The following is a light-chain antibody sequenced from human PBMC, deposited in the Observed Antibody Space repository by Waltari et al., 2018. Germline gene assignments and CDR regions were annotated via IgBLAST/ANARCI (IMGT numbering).Light chain of an antibody. Sequence: QSVLTQPPSASGTPGQRVTIPCSGSSSNLGSNALNWYQHLPGTAPTLLIYSHDQRPSGVPDRFSGSKSGTSASLTISGLQSEDEADYYCGAWDDRLNVYVFGTGTRVTVL. CDR1: SSNLGSNA. J-gene: IGLJ1*01. CDR3: GAWDDRLNVYV. CDR2: SHD. V-gene: IGLV1-44*01.